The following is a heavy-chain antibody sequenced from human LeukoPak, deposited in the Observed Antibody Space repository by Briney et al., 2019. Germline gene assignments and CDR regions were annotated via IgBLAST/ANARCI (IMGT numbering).Heavy chain of an antibody. Sequence: PGGSLRLSCAASGFTFSSYVMSWVRQAPGKGLEWVSGISDSGGSTYYADSVKGRFTISRDNSKNTLYLQMNSLRAEDTAVYYCAKDPPSLVRPNWNYYRDFDYWGQGTLVTVSS. V-gene: IGHV3-23*01. J-gene: IGHJ4*02. CDR2: ISDSGGST. D-gene: IGHD1-7*01. CDR1: GFTFSSYV. CDR3: AKDPPSLVRPNWNYYRDFDY.